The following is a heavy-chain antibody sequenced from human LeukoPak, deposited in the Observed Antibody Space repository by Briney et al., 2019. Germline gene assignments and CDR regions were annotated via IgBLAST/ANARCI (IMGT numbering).Heavy chain of an antibody. V-gene: IGHV4-39*01. J-gene: IGHJ1*01. CDR1: GGSISSSSYY. CDR2: IYCSGST. CDR3: ARREAQDPDDDYYDSSGYPSQYFQH. D-gene: IGHD3-22*01. Sequence: PSETLSLTCTVSGGSISSSSYYWGWIRQPPGKGLEWIGSIYCSGSTYYNPSLKSRVTISVDTSKNQFSLKLSSVTAADTAVYYCARREAQDPDDDYYDSSGYPSQYFQHWGQGTLVTVSS.